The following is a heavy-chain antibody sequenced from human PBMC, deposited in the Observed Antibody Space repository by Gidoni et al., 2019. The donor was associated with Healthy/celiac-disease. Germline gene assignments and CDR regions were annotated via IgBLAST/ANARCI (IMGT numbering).Heavy chain of an antibody. CDR2: IYYSGST. Sequence: QLQLQESGPGLVKPSETLSLTCTVSGGSISSSSYYWGWIRQPPGKGLEWIGSIYYSGSTYYNPSLKSRVTISVDTSKNQFSLKLSSVTAADTAVYYCARLSSGWYFDLWGRGTLVTVSS. CDR3: ARLSSGWYFDL. D-gene: IGHD3-10*01. CDR1: GGSISSSSYY. J-gene: IGHJ2*01. V-gene: IGHV4-39*01.